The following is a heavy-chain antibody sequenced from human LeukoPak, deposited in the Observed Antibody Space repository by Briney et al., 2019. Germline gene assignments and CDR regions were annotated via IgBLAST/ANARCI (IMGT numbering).Heavy chain of an antibody. J-gene: IGHJ6*03. V-gene: IGHV3-30*03. Sequence: GGSLRLSCEASGFSFAYYGMHWVRQAPGKGLEWVAVISYDGRNKYYADSVKGRFTLSRDHSKNTLFLQMNSLRPEDTAVYYCARDRKLNTPMPSAPMDVWGKGTTVTVYS. CDR1: GFSFAYYG. D-gene: IGHD5-18*01. CDR2: ISYDGRNK. CDR3: ARDRKLNTPMPSAPMDV.